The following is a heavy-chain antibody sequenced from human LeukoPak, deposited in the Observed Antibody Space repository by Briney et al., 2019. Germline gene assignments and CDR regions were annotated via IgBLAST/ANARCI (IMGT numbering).Heavy chain of an antibody. V-gene: IGHV4-61*02. J-gene: IGHJ3*02. CDR2: ISSSGST. D-gene: IGHD1-26*01. CDR3: ARDRREFGGSYSAFDI. CDR1: GDSISSGDYY. Sequence: PSQTLSLTCTVSGDSISSGDYYWSWIRQPAGKGLEWIGRISSSGSTNYNPSLKSRVTMSVDTSKNQFSLKLSSVTAADTAVYYCARDRREFGGSYSAFDIWGQGTMVTVSS.